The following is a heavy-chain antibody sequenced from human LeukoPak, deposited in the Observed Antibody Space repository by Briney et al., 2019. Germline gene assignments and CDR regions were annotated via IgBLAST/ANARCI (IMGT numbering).Heavy chain of an antibody. D-gene: IGHD1-26*01. CDR2: IKQGGSEK. V-gene: IGHV3-7*01. Sequence: GGSLRLSCVASGFTFSTFWMSWVRQAPGKGLEWVANIKQGGSEKYYVDSVKGRFTISRDNAKNSLYLQMNSLRAEDTAVYYCARVMVGATSYYLDYWGQGTLVTVSS. CDR3: ARVMVGATSYYLDY. CDR1: GFTFSTFW. J-gene: IGHJ4*02.